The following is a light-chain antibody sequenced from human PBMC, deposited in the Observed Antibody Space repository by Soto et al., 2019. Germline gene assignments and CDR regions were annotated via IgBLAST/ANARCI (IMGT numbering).Light chain of an antibody. V-gene: IGKV1-5*03. CDR3: QRCYIFPYI. CDR2: TAS. CDR1: QSIGSW. Sequence: DIQLTQSPSTLSASVGDRVTITCRASQSIGSWLAWYQQTPGQAPKLLIYTASHLHSGVPSRFSDSGFGTEFTLTISSLQPDDFATYYCQRCYIFPYIFGQGTKVDIK. J-gene: IGKJ2*01.